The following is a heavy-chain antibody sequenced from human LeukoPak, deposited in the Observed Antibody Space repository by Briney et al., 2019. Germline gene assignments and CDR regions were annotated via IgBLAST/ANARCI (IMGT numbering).Heavy chain of an antibody. CDR2: INAGNGNT. J-gene: IGHJ5*02. CDR1: GYTFTSYA. D-gene: IGHD2-2*01. V-gene: IGHV1-3*01. Sequence: ASVKVSCKASGYTFTSYAMHWVRQAPGQRLEWMGWINAGNGNTKYSQKFQGRVTITRDTSVSTAYMELSSLRSEDTAVYYCARDATLGYCSSTSCYEEDWFDPWGQGTLVTVSS. CDR3: ARDATLGYCSSTSCYEEDWFDP.